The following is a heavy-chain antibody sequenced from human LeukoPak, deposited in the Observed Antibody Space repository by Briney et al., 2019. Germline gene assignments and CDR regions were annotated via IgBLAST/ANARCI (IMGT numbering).Heavy chain of an antibody. D-gene: IGHD2-2*02. Sequence: GASVKVSCKASGGTFSSYAISWGRQAPGQGLEWMGRIIPIFGIANYAQKFQGRVTITADKSTSTAYMELSSLRSEDTAVYYCASRYCSSTSCYKGSYYYYGMDVWGQGTTVTVSS. J-gene: IGHJ6*02. CDR2: IIPIFGIA. V-gene: IGHV1-69*04. CDR3: ASRYCSSTSCYKGSYYYYGMDV. CDR1: GGTFSSYA.